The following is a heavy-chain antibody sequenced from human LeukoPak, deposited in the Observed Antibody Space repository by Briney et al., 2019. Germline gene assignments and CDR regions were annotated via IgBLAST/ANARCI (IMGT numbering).Heavy chain of an antibody. D-gene: IGHD2-21*02. Sequence: GASVKVSCKASGYTFTSYYMQWVRQAPGQGLEWMGIINPSGGSTSYAQKFQGRVTMTRDTSTSTVYMELSSLRAEDTAVYYCAVSPTCGRDCSHLRGTFECWGQGTLATVSS. J-gene: IGHJ4*02. CDR2: INPSGGST. V-gene: IGHV1-46*01. CDR1: GYTFTSYY. CDR3: AVSPTCGRDCSHLRGTFEC.